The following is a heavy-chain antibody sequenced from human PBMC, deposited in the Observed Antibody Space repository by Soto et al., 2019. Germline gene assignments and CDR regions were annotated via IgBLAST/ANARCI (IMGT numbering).Heavy chain of an antibody. Sequence: GGSLRLSCAASGFTFSDYYMSWIRQAPGKGLEWVSYISSSGSTIYYADSVKGRFTISRDNAKNSLYLQMNSLRAEDTAVYYCARGMVRGVLRAYYYYYMDVWGKGTTVTVSS. V-gene: IGHV3-11*01. CDR1: GFTFSDYY. CDR3: ARGMVRGVLRAYYYYYMDV. J-gene: IGHJ6*03. CDR2: ISSSGSTI. D-gene: IGHD3-10*01.